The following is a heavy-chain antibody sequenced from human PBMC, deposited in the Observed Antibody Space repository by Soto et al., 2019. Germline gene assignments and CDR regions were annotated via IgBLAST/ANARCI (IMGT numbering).Heavy chain of an antibody. V-gene: IGHV3-33*01. CDR1: GFTYSRYG. Sequence: PGGSLRLSCAASGFTYSRYGMHWFRQAPGKGLEWVATIWFDGSNKFYADSVKGRFTISRDNSKNTLDLQMNSLRAEDTAVYYCGRDRTWYSSGWPIDYWGQGTLVTVSS. J-gene: IGHJ4*02. CDR2: IWFDGSNK. D-gene: IGHD6-19*01. CDR3: GRDRTWYSSGWPIDY.